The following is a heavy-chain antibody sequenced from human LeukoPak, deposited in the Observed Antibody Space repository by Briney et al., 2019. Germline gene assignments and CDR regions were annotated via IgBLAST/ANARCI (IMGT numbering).Heavy chain of an antibody. CDR3: ARSYGGTYYYYMDV. J-gene: IGHJ6*03. CDR1: GYTFTGYY. V-gene: IGHV1-2*02. Sequence: ASVKVSCKASGYTFTGYYMHWVRQAPGQGLEWMGWINPNSGGTNYAQKFQGRVTMTRDTSISTAYMELSRLRSDDTAVYYCARSYGGTYYYYMDVWGQGTTVTVSS. CDR2: INPNSGGT. D-gene: IGHD4-23*01.